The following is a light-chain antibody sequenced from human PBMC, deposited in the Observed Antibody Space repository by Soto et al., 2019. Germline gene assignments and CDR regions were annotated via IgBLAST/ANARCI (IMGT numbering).Light chain of an antibody. Sequence: DIVMTQSPLSLPVTPGEPASISCRSSQSLLHSNGYNYLDWYLQKPGQSPQLLIYLGSNRASGVPDRFSGSGSGTDFTLKISRVEAEDVGVYYCMQALQYRTLRQGTKVDIK. CDR3: MQALQYRT. CDR2: LGS. J-gene: IGKJ1*01. CDR1: QSLLHSNGYNY. V-gene: IGKV2-28*01.